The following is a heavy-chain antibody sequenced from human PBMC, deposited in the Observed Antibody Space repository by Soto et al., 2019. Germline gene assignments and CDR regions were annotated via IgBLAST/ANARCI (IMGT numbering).Heavy chain of an antibody. CDR1: GGSFSGYY. CDR3: ARGRGLFGGATSLDY. V-gene: IGHV4-34*01. J-gene: IGHJ4*02. D-gene: IGHD1-26*01. CDR2: INHSGST. Sequence: QVQLQQWGAGLLKPSETLFLTCAVYGGSFSGYYWSWIRQPPGKGLEWIGEINHSGSTNYNPSLKSRVTISVDTSKNQFSLKLSSVTAADTAVYYCARGRGLFGGATSLDYWGQGTLVTVSS.